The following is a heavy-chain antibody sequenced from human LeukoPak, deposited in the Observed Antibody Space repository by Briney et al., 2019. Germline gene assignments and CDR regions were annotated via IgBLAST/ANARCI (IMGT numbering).Heavy chain of an antibody. V-gene: IGHV3-49*03. CDR1: GFTFGDYA. CDR3: TRDLIAAAGRAFDI. J-gene: IGHJ3*02. CDR2: IRSKAYGGTT. Sequence: PGGSLRLSCTAFGFTFGDYAMSWFRQAPGKGQEWVGFIRSKAYGGTTEYAASVKGRFTISRDDSKSIAYLQMNSLKTEDTAVYYCTRDLIAAAGRAFDIWGQGTMVTVSS. D-gene: IGHD6-13*01.